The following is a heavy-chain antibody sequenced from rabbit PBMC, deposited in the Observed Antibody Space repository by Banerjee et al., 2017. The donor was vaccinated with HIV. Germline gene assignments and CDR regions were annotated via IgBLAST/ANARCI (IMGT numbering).Heavy chain of an antibody. D-gene: IGHD4-1*01. CDR2: IYSGSSGDT. CDR1: GFDLSSYYY. V-gene: IGHV1S45*01. CDR3: ARDLAGVIGWNFNL. Sequence: QEQLEESGGDLVKPEASLTLTCKASGFDLSSYYYMCWVRQAPGKGLEWIACIYSGSSGDTVYATWAKGRFTISKASWTTVTLQMTSLTAADTASYFCARDLAGVIGWNFNLWGPGTLVTVS. J-gene: IGHJ4*01.